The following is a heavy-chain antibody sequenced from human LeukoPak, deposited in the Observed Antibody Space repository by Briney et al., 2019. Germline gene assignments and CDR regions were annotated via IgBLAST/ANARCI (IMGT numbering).Heavy chain of an antibody. Sequence: SETLSLTCAVSGYSITSSSWWGWIRPPPGKGLEWIGYIYHSGTTYYNPSLQSRVTMSVDTSKNQFSLKLSSVTAADTAVYYCARAGLTGTTGDYWGQGTLVTVSS. CDR2: IYHSGTT. D-gene: IGHD1-7*01. V-gene: IGHV4-28*03. CDR1: GYSITSSSW. J-gene: IGHJ4*02. CDR3: ARAGLTGTTGDY.